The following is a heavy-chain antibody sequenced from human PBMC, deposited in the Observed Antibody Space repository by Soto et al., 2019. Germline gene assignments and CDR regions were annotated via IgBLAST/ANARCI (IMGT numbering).Heavy chain of an antibody. V-gene: IGHV3-30-3*01. Sequence: QVQLVESGGGVVQPGRSLRLSRAASGFTFSNYTMHWVRQAPGKGLEWVAAILSDEINKYSADSVKGRFTISGDNSKKTLYLQMNSLSPEDMAVYYCAIIATSGGGDAFDIWGQGTMVTVSS. J-gene: IGHJ3*02. CDR3: AIIATSGGGDAFDI. CDR2: ILSDEINK. CDR1: GFTFSNYT. D-gene: IGHD6-13*01.